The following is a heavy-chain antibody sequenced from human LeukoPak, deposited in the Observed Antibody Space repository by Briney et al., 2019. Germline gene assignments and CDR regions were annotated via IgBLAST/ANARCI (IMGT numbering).Heavy chain of an antibody. J-gene: IGHJ4*02. CDR1: RFTFSNYW. D-gene: IGHD2-15*01. V-gene: IGHV3-7*01. Sequence: GGSLRLSCAASRFTFSNYWMSWVRQAPGKGLEWVANIKEDRSEKYYVDSVKGRFTISRDNAKNSLYLQMNSLRAEDTAVYYCARTLAVSIFDYWGQGTLVTVSS. CDR2: IKEDRSEK. CDR3: ARTLAVSIFDY.